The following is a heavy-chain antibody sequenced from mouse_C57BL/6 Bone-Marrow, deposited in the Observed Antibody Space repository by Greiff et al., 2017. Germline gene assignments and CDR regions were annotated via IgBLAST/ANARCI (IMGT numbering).Heavy chain of an antibody. V-gene: IGHV5-4*01. J-gene: IGHJ3*01. Sequence: EVNVVESGGGLVKPGGSLKLSCAASGFTFSSYAMSWVRQTPEKRLEWVATISDGGSYTYYPDNVKCRFTISRDNAKNNLYLQMSHLRSEDTAMYYCARDPISPSYWGQGTLVTVSA. CDR2: ISDGGSYT. CDR3: ARDPISPSY. D-gene: IGHD6-5*01. CDR1: GFTFSSYA.